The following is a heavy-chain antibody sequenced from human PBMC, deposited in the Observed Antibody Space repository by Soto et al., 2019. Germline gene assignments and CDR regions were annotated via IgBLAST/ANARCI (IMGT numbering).Heavy chain of an antibody. CDR3: AQRESSYYAMDV. Sequence: PGESLQSSFKGSGYSFTNYLICWVRQMPGKGLEWMGIIYPSDSDTRYSPSFQGQVTISADKYINTAYLQWSSLKASDTAMYYCAQRESSYYAMDVCGQRTTVPFYS. CDR1: GYSFTNYL. J-gene: IGHJ6*01. CDR2: IYPSDSDT. V-gene: IGHV5-51*01. D-gene: IGHD3-10*01.